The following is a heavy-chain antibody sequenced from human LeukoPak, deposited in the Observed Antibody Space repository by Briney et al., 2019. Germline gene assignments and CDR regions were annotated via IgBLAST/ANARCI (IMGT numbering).Heavy chain of an antibody. V-gene: IGHV1-2*02. CDR1: GYTFTGYY. CDR2: INPNSGGT. Sequence: ASVKVSCKASGYTFTGYYMHWVRQAPGQGLEWMGWINPNSGGTNYAQKLQGRVTMTTDTSTSTAYMELRSLRSDDTAVYYCARDLPRTVHGAEVCSGGSCYDWFDPWGQGTLVTVSS. D-gene: IGHD2-15*01. CDR3: ARDLPRTVHGAEVCSGGSCYDWFDP. J-gene: IGHJ5*02.